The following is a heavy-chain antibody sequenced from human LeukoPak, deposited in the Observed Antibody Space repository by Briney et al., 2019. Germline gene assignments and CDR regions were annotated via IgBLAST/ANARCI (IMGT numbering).Heavy chain of an antibody. V-gene: IGHV1-18*01. D-gene: IGHD2-8*01. J-gene: IGHJ5*02. Sequence: ASVKVSCKASGYTFTSYGISWVRQAPGQGLEWMGWISAYNGNTNYAQKFQGRVTMTTDTSTTTAYMELWSLRSDDTAVYYCARRLMAPLAEDNWFDPWGQGTLVTVSS. CDR1: GYTFTSYG. CDR3: ARRLMAPLAEDNWFDP. CDR2: ISAYNGNT.